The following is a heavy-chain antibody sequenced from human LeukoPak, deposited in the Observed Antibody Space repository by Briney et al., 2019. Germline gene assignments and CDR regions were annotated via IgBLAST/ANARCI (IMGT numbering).Heavy chain of an antibody. CDR2: FDPEDGET. CDR3: ATVSSSWPEVRFDP. CDR1: GYTLTELS. V-gene: IGHV1-24*01. J-gene: IGHJ5*02. Sequence: ASVTVSFTFSGYTLTELSMHWVRQAPGKGLEWMGGFDPEDGETIYAQKFQGRVTMTEDTSTDTAYMELSSLRSEDTAVYYCATVSSSWPEVRFDPWGQGTLVTVSS. D-gene: IGHD6-13*01.